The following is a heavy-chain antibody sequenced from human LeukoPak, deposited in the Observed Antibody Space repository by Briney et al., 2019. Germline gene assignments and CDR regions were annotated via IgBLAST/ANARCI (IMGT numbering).Heavy chain of an antibody. Sequence: GGSLRLSCAASGFTFSSYTMTWVRQAPGKGLEWVSSISTSSSYMYYGDSVKGRFTISRDNAKNSLYLQMSSLRAEDTAVYYCARDLEDYNNYGEMGFWGQGTMVTVS. CDR1: GFTFSSYT. J-gene: IGHJ3*01. CDR2: ISTSSSYM. CDR3: ARDLEDYNNYGEMGF. D-gene: IGHD4-11*01. V-gene: IGHV3-21*01.